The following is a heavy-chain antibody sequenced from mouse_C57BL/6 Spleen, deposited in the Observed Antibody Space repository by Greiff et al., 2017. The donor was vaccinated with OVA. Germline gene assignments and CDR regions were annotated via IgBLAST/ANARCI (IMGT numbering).Heavy chain of an antibody. J-gene: IGHJ1*03. D-gene: IGHD1-1*01. Sequence: EVQGVESGPGMVKPSQSLSLTCTVTGYSITSGYDWHWIRHFPGNKLEWMGYISYSGSTNYNPSLKSRISITHDTSKNHFFLKLNSVTTEDTATYYCARDYYGSSWYFDVWGTGTTVTVSS. CDR3: ARDYYGSSWYFDV. CDR1: GYSITSGYD. V-gene: IGHV3-1*01. CDR2: ISYSGST.